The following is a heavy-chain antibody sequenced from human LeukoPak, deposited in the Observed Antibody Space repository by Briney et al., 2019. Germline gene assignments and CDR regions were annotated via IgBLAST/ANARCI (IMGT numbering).Heavy chain of an antibody. CDR3: AKDSPDVYGSGWNYFDY. CDR2: IRRSGGST. CDR1: GFTFSSYA. Sequence: ETGASLRLSCAASGFTFSSYAMSWVRQAPGGGLEWVSGIRRSGGSTYYADSVKGRFTISRDNSKNTLYLQMNSLRAEDTAVYYCAKDSPDVYGSGWNYFDYWGQGTLVTVSS. V-gene: IGHV3-23*01. J-gene: IGHJ4*02. D-gene: IGHD6-19*01.